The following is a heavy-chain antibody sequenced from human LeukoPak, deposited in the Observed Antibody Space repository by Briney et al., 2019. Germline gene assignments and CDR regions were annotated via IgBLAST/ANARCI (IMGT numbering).Heavy chain of an antibody. CDR2: IYYSGST. CDR3: ARTFGGSYYTGFDY. CDR1: GGSISSYY. Sequence: SETLSLTCTVSGGSISSYYWSWIRQPPGKGLEWIGYIYYSGSTNYNPSLKSRVAISVDTSKNQFSLKLSSVTAADTAVYYCARTFGGSYYTGFDYWGQGTLVTVSS. D-gene: IGHD1-26*01. J-gene: IGHJ4*02. V-gene: IGHV4-59*08.